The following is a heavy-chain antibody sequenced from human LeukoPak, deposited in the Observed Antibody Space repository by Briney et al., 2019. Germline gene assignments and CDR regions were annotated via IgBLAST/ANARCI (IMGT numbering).Heavy chain of an antibody. CDR3: ATLVDPGNSGAPDTFDV. Sequence: SETLSLTCSVFSPSLSTNYWTWIRQPPGKGLEWIGYVYYSGRTKYNPSLQSRLTISLDKSNNHFSLQLSSVTTADTAVYYFATLVDPGNSGAPDTFDVWGQGTMVTVSS. J-gene: IGHJ3*01. CDR1: SPSLSTNY. CDR2: VYYSGRT. V-gene: IGHV4-59*01. D-gene: IGHD2-15*01.